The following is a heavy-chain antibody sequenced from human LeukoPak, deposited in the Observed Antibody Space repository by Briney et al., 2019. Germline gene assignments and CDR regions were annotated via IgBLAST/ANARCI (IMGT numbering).Heavy chain of an antibody. CDR2: IYSGGST. J-gene: IGHJ4*02. V-gene: IGHV3-53*01. CDR3: ARELWSRLDY. CDR1: GFTVSSNY. D-gene: IGHD3-10*01. Sequence: GGSLRLSCAASGFTVSSNYMSWVRQAPGKGLEWVSVIYSGGSTYYADSVKGRLTISRDNSKNTLYLQMNSLRAEDTAVYYCARELWSRLDYWGQGTLVTVSS.